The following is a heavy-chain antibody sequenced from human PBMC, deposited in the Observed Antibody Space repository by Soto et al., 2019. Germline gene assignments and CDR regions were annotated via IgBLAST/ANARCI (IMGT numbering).Heavy chain of an antibody. D-gene: IGHD3-22*01. Sequence: SETLSLTCAVYGGSFSGYYWSWIRQPPGKGLEWIGEINHSGSTNYNPSLKSRVTISVDTSKNQFSLKLSSVTAADTAVYYRASGGVFCYYDSSGYCDGMDVWGQGTTVTVSS. CDR3: ASGGVFCYYDSSGYCDGMDV. J-gene: IGHJ6*02. V-gene: IGHV4-34*01. CDR2: INHSGST. CDR1: GGSFSGYY.